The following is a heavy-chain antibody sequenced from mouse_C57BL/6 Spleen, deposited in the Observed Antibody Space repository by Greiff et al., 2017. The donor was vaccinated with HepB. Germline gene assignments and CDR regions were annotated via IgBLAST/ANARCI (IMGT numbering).Heavy chain of an antibody. CDR3: TIITTAVVGYFDV. J-gene: IGHJ1*03. CDR1: GYTFTSYW. D-gene: IGHD1-1*01. Sequence: VQLQQSGTVLARPGASVKMSCKTSGYTFTSYWMHWVKQRPGQGLEWIGAIYPGNSDTSYNQKFKGKAKLTAVTSASTAYMELSSLTNEDSAVYYCTIITTAVVGYFDVWGTGTTVTVSS. V-gene: IGHV1-5*01. CDR2: IYPGNSDT.